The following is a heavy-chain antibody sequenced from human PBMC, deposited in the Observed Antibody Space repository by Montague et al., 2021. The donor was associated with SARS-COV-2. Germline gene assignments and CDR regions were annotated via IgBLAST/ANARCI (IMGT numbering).Heavy chain of an antibody. D-gene: IGHD6-19*01. CDR3: VRISAWYSSGWSAFDY. CDR2: IDWDDDK. Sequence: PALVKPTQTLTLTCTFSGFSLSTSGMCVSWIRQPPGKALEWLALIDWDDDKYYSTSLKTRLTISKDTSKNQVVLTMTNMDPVDTATYYCVRISAWYSSGWSAFDYWGQGTLVTVSS. V-gene: IGHV2-70*01. CDR1: GFSLSTSGMC. J-gene: IGHJ4*02.